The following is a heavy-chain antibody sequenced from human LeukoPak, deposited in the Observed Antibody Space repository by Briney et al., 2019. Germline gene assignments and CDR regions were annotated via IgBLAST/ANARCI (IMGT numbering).Heavy chain of an antibody. Sequence: GGSLRLSCAASGFTFSSYSMNWVRQAPGKGLEWVSYISSSSSTIYYADSVKGRFTISRDNSRNTLYLQMNSLRAEDTAVYYCARGGGTSCYTAGDYWGQGTLVTVSS. J-gene: IGHJ4*02. CDR2: ISSSSSTI. CDR3: ARGGGTSCYTAGDY. D-gene: IGHD2-2*02. CDR1: GFTFSSYS. V-gene: IGHV3-48*01.